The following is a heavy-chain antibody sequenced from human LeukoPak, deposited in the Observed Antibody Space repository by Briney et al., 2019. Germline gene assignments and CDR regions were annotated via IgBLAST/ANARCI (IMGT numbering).Heavy chain of an antibody. Sequence: SETLSLTCTVSGGSISTTNYYWGWIRQPPGKGLEWIGSIYYSGSTYYNPSLKSRVTISVDTSKNQFSLKLSSVTAADTAVYYCVIDPYAFDIWGQGTMVTVSS. J-gene: IGHJ3*02. D-gene: IGHD3-9*01. CDR2: IYYSGST. CDR3: VIDPYAFDI. V-gene: IGHV4-39*07. CDR1: GGSISTTNYY.